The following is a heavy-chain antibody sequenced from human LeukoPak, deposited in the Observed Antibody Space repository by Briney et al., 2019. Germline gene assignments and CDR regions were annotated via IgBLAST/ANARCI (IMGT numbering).Heavy chain of an antibody. CDR3: ARGGILYGMDV. D-gene: IGHD6-13*01. CDR1: GFTVSSND. V-gene: IGHV3-23*01. J-gene: IGHJ6*02. Sequence: PGGSLRLSCAASGFTVSSNDMSWVRQAPGKGLEWVSAISGSGGNTYYADSVKGRFTISRDNSKNTLYLQMNSLRAEDTAAYYCARGGILYGMDVWGQGTTVTVSS. CDR2: ISGSGGNT.